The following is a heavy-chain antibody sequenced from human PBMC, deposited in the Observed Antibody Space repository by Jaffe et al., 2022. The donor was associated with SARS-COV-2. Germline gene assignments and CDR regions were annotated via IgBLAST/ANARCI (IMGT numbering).Heavy chain of an antibody. D-gene: IGHD2-15*01. CDR3: ARLLGYCGAGSCLP. V-gene: IGHV4-39*01. J-gene: IGHJ5*02. CDR1: GDSVTTATFY. Sequence: QVQLQESGPGLVKPSETLSLTCTVSGDSVTTATFYWGWIRQPPQKGLEWIGTISHAGSTYSNPSLKSRVTMSMDTSKNQFSLRLSSVTAADTAVYYCARLLGYCGAGSCLPWGQGTLVIVSS. CDR2: ISHAGST.